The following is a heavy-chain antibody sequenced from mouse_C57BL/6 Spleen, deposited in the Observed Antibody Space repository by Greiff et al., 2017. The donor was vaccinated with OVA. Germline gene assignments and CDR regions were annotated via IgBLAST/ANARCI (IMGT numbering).Heavy chain of an antibody. J-gene: IGHJ3*01. V-gene: IGHV1-63*01. CDR1: GYTFTNYW. D-gene: IGHD2-4*01. CDR2: IYPGGGYT. Sequence: VMLVESGAELVRPGTSVKMSCKASGYTFTNYWIGWAKQRPGHGLEWIGDIYPGGGYTNYNEKFKGKATLTADKSSSTAYMQFSSLTSEDSAIYYCARGRDYGVWGQGTLVTVSA. CDR3: ARGRDYGV.